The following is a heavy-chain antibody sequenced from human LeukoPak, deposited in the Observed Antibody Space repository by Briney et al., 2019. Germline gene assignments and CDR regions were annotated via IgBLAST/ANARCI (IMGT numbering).Heavy chain of an antibody. V-gene: IGHV4-39*01. D-gene: IGHD6-25*01. CDR1: GVSIRSDTYY. Sequence: SETLSLTCIVSGVSIRSDTYYWGWIRQPPGKGLEWIGNYHNGNSYYNPSLKSRVTISEDTSGNQFSLRATSVTAADTAVYYCARIWDSTGLYFYYYMDVWGEGTTVTVSS. J-gene: IGHJ6*03. CDR2: YHNGNS. CDR3: ARIWDSTGLYFYYYMDV.